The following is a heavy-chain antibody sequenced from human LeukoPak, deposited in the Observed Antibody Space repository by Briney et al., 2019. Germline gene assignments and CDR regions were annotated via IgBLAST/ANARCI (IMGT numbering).Heavy chain of an antibody. J-gene: IGHJ4*02. D-gene: IGHD6-13*01. V-gene: IGHV3-11*04. Sequence: GGSLRLSCAASGFTFSDYYMSWIRQAPGKGLEWLSYISSDGTTIQYADSVKGRFTISRDNAKNSLYLQMNSLRAEDTAVYYCAKDLTVAAAGQYYFDYWGQGTLVTVSS. CDR2: ISSDGTTI. CDR3: AKDLTVAAAGQYYFDY. CDR1: GFTFSDYY.